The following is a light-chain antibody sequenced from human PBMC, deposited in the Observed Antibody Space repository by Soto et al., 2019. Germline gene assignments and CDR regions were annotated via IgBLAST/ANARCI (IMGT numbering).Light chain of an antibody. CDR2: EVS. J-gene: IGLJ2*01. Sequence: QSALTQPASVSGSPGQSITISCTGTNSDVAGYDYVSWYQQHPGKAPKLMIYEVSNRPSGVSNRFSGSKSGNTASLAISGLQAEDEADYYCSSYTSSSTLVFGGGTQLTVL. V-gene: IGLV2-14*01. CDR3: SSYTSSSTLV. CDR1: NSDVAGYDY.